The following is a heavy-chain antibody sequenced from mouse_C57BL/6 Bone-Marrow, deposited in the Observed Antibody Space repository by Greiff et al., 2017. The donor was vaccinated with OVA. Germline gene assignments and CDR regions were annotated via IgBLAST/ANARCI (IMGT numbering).Heavy chain of an antibody. CDR1: GFTFSSYA. CDR3: TRDEDYYGSSYGGYFDV. D-gene: IGHD1-1*01. Sequence: EVKLVESGEGLVKPGGSLKLSCAASGFTFSSYAMSWVRQTPEKRLEWVAYISSGGDYIYYADTVKGRFTISRDNARNTLYLQMSSLKSEDTAMYYCTRDEDYYGSSYGGYFDVWGTGTTVTVSS. V-gene: IGHV5-9-1*02. CDR2: ISSGGDYI. J-gene: IGHJ1*03.